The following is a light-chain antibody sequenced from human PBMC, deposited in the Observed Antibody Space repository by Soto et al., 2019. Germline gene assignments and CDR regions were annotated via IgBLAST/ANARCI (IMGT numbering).Light chain of an antibody. CDR1: SSDVGGHNY. Sequence: QSVLTQPASVSGSPGQSITISCTGTSSDVGGHNYVSWYQQYPGKAPKLMIYEVSNRPSGVANRFSASKSGNTASLTISGLQADDEDDYYCMSYRSGNSLVFGGGTKLTVL. CDR3: MSYRSGNSLV. CDR2: EVS. J-gene: IGLJ2*01. V-gene: IGLV2-14*03.